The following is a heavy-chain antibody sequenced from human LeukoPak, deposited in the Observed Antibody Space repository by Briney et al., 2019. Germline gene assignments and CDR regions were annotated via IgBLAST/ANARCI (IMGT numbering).Heavy chain of an antibody. J-gene: IGHJ5*02. V-gene: IGHV3-7*01. CDR1: GFMFSSYW. Sequence: PGGSLRLSCAASGFMFSSYWMSWVRQAPGKGLEWVADIKEDGSEKYYVDSVKGRFTISRDNAKNSLYLQMNSLRAEDTAVYYCARDPSSGWYLKGWFDPWGQGTLVTVSS. CDR2: IKEDGSEK. D-gene: IGHD6-19*01. CDR3: ARDPSSGWYLKGWFDP.